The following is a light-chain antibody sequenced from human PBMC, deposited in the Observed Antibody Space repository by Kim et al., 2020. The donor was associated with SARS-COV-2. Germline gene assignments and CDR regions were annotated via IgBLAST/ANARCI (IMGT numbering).Light chain of an antibody. CDR2: GNS. J-gene: IGLJ3*02. Sequence: QSVLTQPPSASGTPGQRVTISCSGSRSNIGSNTVNWYQQLPGTAPKLLVHGNSPRPSGVPDRFSGSKSGTSASLAISGLQAEDEADYYCAAWDDSLNGCVFGTGTQLTVL. CDR3: AAWDDSLNGCV. V-gene: IGLV1-44*01. CDR1: RSNIGSNT.